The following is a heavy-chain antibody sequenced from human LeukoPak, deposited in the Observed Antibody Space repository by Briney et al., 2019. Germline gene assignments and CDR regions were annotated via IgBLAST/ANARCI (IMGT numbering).Heavy chain of an antibody. CDR1: GFTFDDYG. V-gene: IGHV3-20*04. J-gene: IGHJ4*02. CDR3: ARDTYIRGWYQY. CDR2: IYWNGGST. Sequence: PGGSLRLSCAASGFTFDDYGMSWVRQVPGRGLEWVCGIYWNGGSTGYAGSVKGRFTISRDNAKNYQYLQLTSLRAQDRAWYYCARDTYIRGWYQYWGQGPLVRVPT. D-gene: IGHD6-19*01.